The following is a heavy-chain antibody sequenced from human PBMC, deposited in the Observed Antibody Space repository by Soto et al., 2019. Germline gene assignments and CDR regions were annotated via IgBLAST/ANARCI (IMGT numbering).Heavy chain of an antibody. CDR1: GGSFTSNNW. Sequence: SETLSLTCAVSGGSFTSNNWWTWVRQPPGQGLEWIGEIYRTGSTNYNPSLKSRVTISLDKSENQFSLKVTSLTAADTAVYYCSSRDPGTSVDYWGQGTLVTVSS. V-gene: IGHV4-4*02. CDR2: IYRTGST. CDR3: SSRDPGTSVDY. J-gene: IGHJ4*02. D-gene: IGHD1-7*01.